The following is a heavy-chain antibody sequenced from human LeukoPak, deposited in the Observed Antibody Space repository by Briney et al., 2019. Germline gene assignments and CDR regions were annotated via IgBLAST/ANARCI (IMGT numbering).Heavy chain of an antibody. Sequence: GGSLRLSCAASGFTFSSHAMHWVRQAPGKGLEWVAVIWYDGSKKYYGDSVKGRFTISRDNSKNTLYVQMNSLRAEDTAVYYCAKDLDSSGYYFDYWGQGTLVTVSS. V-gene: IGHV3-30*02. J-gene: IGHJ4*02. CDR1: GFTFSSHA. D-gene: IGHD3-22*01. CDR3: AKDLDSSGYYFDY. CDR2: IWYDGSKK.